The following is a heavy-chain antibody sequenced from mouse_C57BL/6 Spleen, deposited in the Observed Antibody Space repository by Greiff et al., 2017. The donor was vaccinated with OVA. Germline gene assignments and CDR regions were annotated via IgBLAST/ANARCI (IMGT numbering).Heavy chain of an antibody. D-gene: IGHD4-1*01. CDR2: INPSNGGP. Sequence: QVQLQQPGTELVKPGASVKLSCKASGFTFNSYWMHWVKQRPGQGLEWIGNINPSNGGPNYTEKFKSKATLTVDKSSSTAYMQLSSLTSDDSAVYYCARNWDVGVDYWGQGTTLTVSA. J-gene: IGHJ2*01. CDR1: GFTFNSYW. V-gene: IGHV1-53*01. CDR3: ARNWDVGVDY.